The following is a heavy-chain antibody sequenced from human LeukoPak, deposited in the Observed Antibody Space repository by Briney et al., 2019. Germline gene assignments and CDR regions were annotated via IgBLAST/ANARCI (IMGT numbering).Heavy chain of an antibody. CDR3: ARAEGLYCSGGSCYQNWFDP. CDR1: GGSISSGGYY. D-gene: IGHD2-15*01. V-gene: IGHV4-61*08. Sequence: SETLSLTCTVSGGSISSGGYYWSWIRQPPGKGLEWIGYIYYSGSTNYNPSLKSRVTISVDTSKNQFSLKLSSVTAADTAVYYCARAEGLYCSGGSCYQNWFDPWGQGTLVTVSS. J-gene: IGHJ5*02. CDR2: IYYSGST.